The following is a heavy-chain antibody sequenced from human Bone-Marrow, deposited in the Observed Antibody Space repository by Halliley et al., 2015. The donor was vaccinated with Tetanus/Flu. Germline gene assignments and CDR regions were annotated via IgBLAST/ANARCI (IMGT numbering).Heavy chain of an antibody. CDR1: GGSIGSTSYY. J-gene: IGHJ4*02. Sequence: TLSLTCAVSGGSIGSTSYYWGWIRQPPGKGLEWIGSIYYSGSTYYNPSLKSRLTISIDTSENQFSLKLSSVTAADTAIYYCARVEGCGWNFWGQGTLVPISS. CDR2: IYYSGST. V-gene: IGHV4-39*01. CDR3: ARVEGCGWNF. D-gene: IGHD6-19*01.